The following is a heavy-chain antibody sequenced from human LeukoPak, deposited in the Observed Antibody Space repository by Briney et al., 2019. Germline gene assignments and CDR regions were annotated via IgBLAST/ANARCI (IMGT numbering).Heavy chain of an antibody. J-gene: IGHJ5*02. CDR1: GGSVSSGSYY. V-gene: IGHV4-61*01. CDR2: IYYSGST. Sequence: SETLSLTCTVSGGSVSSGSYYWSWIRQPPGKGLEWIGYIYYSGSTNYNPSPKSRVTISVDTSKNRFSLKLSSVTAADTAVYYCARTATVTTVSWFDPWGQGTLVTVSS. CDR3: ARTATVTTVSWFDP. D-gene: IGHD4-11*01.